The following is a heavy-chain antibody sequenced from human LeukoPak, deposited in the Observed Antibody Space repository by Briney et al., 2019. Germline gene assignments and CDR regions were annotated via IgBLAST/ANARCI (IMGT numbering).Heavy chain of an antibody. Sequence: PSETLSLTCTVSGGSISSYYWSWVWQPPGKGLEWIGYIYYSGSTNYNPSLKSRVTISVDTSKNHFSLKLSSVTAADTAVYYCARGRSSMVRGYYYYYMYVWGKGTTVTISS. CDR2: IYYSGST. CDR1: GGSISSYY. CDR3: ARGRSSMVRGYYYYYMYV. J-gene: IGHJ6*03. D-gene: IGHD3-10*01. V-gene: IGHV4-59*01.